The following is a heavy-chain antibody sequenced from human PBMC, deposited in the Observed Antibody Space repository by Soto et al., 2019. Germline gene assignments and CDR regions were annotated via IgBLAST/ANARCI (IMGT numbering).Heavy chain of an antibody. CDR3: ESSRWSDTAMVSFFDY. CDR2: IIPIFGTA. CDR1: GGTFSSYA. V-gene: IGHV1-69*01. Sequence: QVQLVQSGAEVKKPGSSVKVSCQASGGTFSSYAISWVRQAPGQGLEGMGGIIPIFGTANYAQKFQGRVTITADDSTSTAYMELSSLRSEDTAVYYCESSRWSDTAMVSFFDYWGQGTLVTVS. J-gene: IGHJ4*02. D-gene: IGHD5-18*01.